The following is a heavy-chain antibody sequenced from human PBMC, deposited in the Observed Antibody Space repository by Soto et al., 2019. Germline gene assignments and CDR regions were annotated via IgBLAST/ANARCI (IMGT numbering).Heavy chain of an antibody. D-gene: IGHD6-19*01. CDR1: GYTFTSYY. CDR3: ASCSRYSSGWYGAFDI. J-gene: IGHJ3*02. CDR2: ISPSGGST. Sequence: GASVKVSCKASGYTFTSYYMHWVRQAPGQGLEWMGIISPSGGSTSYAQKFQGRVTMTRDTSTSTVYMELSSLRSEDTAVYYCASCSRYSSGWYGAFDIWGQGTMVTVSS. V-gene: IGHV1-46*03.